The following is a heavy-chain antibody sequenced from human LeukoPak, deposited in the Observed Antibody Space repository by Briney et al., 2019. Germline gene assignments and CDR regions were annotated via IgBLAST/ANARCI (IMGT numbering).Heavy chain of an antibody. CDR2: INHSGST. Sequence: SETLSLTCAVYGGSFSGYYWSWIRQPPGKGLEWIGEINHSGSTNYNPSLKSRVTISVDTSKNQFSLKLSSVTAADTAVYYCARHLMYSSSWDHWFDPWGQGTLVTVSS. CDR1: GGSFSGYY. D-gene: IGHD6-13*01. V-gene: IGHV4-34*01. CDR3: ARHLMYSSSWDHWFDP. J-gene: IGHJ5*02.